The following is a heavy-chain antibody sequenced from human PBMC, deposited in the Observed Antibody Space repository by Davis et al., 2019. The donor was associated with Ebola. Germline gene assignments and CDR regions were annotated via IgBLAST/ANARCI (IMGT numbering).Heavy chain of an antibody. J-gene: IGHJ4*02. CDR3: ARGEGAPDY. CDR2: ISPYNGNT. D-gene: IGHD1-26*01. V-gene: IGHV1-18*01. CDR1: GFNFITFG. Sequence: AASVKVSCKTSGFNFITFGINWVRQAPGQGLEWMGRISPYNGNTNYAQKLQGRVTMTTDTSTSTAYMELRSLRSDDTAVYWCARGEGAPDYWGQGTLVTVSS.